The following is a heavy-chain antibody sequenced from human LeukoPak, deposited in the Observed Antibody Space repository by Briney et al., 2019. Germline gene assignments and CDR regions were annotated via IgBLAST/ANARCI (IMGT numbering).Heavy chain of an antibody. CDR1: GGSISSYY. Sequence: SETLSLTCTVSGGSISSYYWSWIRQPPGKGLEWIGYIYYSGSTNYNPSLKSRVTISVDTSKNQFSLKLSSVTAADTAVYYCARFRYSGYDYWGGSSWFDPWGQGTLVTVSS. CDR2: IYYSGST. V-gene: IGHV4-59*01. J-gene: IGHJ5*02. CDR3: ARFRYSGYDYWGGSSWFDP. D-gene: IGHD5-12*01.